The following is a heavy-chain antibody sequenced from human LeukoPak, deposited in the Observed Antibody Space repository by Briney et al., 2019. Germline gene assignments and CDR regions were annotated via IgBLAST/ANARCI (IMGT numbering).Heavy chain of an antibody. CDR2: INWNSDSI. J-gene: IGHJ4*02. CDR3: AVVAATLDY. Sequence: GGSLRLSCAVSGFTFDDYAMHWVRQVPGKGLEWVSGINWNSDSIGYADSVKGRFTTSRDNAKNSLYLQMNSLRAEDTAVYYCAVVAATLDYWGQGTLVTVSS. CDR1: GFTFDDYA. V-gene: IGHV3-9*01. D-gene: IGHD2-15*01.